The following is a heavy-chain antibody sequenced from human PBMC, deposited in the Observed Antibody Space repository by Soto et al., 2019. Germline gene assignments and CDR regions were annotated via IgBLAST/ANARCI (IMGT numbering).Heavy chain of an antibody. CDR1: GFTFSSYA. CDR2: ISYDGSNK. D-gene: IGHD6-6*01. CDR3: ARELVEYSSSSTHYYYYGMDV. J-gene: IGHJ6*02. V-gene: IGHV3-30-3*01. Sequence: QVQLVESGGGVVQPGRSLRLSCAASGFTFSSYAMHWVRQAPGKGLEWVAVISYDGSNKYYADSVKGRFTISRDNSKNPLYLQMNSLRAEDTAVYYCARELVEYSSSSTHYYYYGMDVWGQGTTVTVSS.